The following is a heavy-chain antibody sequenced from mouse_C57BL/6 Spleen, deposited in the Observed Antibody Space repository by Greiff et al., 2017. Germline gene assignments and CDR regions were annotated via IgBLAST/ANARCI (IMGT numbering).Heavy chain of an antibody. J-gene: IGHJ1*03. CDR3: ASLTTVDWYFDV. CDR1: GYTFTSYW. D-gene: IGHD1-1*01. Sequence: QVQLQQPGAELVKPGASVKLSCKASGYTFTSYWMHWVKQRPGQGLEWIGMIHPNSGSTNYNEKFKSKATLTVDKSSSTAYMQLSSLTSEDSAVYYCASLTTVDWYFDVWGTGTTVTVSS. CDR2: IHPNSGST. V-gene: IGHV1-64*01.